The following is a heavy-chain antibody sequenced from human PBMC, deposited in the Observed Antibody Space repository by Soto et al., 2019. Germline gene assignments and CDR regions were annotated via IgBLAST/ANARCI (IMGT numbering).Heavy chain of an antibody. CDR3: ARLTNRYYYGSGSYSH. V-gene: IGHV4-59*08. CDR2: IYYSGST. D-gene: IGHD3-10*01. Sequence: SETLSLTCTASGGSISSYYWSWIRQPPGKGLEWIGYIYYSGSTNYNPSLKSRVTISVDTSKNQFSLKLRSVTAADTAVYYCARLTNRYYYGSGSYSHWGQGTLVTVSS. J-gene: IGHJ4*02. CDR1: GGSISSYY.